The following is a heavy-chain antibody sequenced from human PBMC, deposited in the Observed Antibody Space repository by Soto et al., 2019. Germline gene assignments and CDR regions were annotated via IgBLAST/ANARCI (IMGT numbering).Heavy chain of an antibody. CDR1: GGTFSSYT. Sequence: QVQLVQSGAEVKKPGSSVKVSCKASGGTFSSYTISWVRQAPGQGLEWMGRIIPILGIANSAQKFKGRVTITADKSNSTAYMERRSLGSEVTAVYYCAGGGCGGYCYSAWYFDYWGQGTLVTVSS. J-gene: IGHJ4*02. V-gene: IGHV1-69*02. D-gene: IGHD2-21*02. CDR3: AGGGCGGYCYSAWYFDY. CDR2: IIPILGIA.